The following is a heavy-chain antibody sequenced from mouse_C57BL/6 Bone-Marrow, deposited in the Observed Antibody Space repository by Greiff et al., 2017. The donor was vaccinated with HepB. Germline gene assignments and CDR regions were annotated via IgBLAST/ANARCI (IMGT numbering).Heavy chain of an antibody. CDR2: SRNKANDYTT. J-gene: IGHJ2*01. CDR3: ARDAYGYDDFHYFDY. Sequence: EVQLQQSGGGLVQSGRSLRLSCATSGFTFSDFYMEWVRQAPGKGLEWIAASRNKANDYTTEYSASVTDRFIVSRDTSQSILYLQMNALRAEDTAIYYCARDAYGYDDFHYFDYWGQGTTLTVSS. CDR1: GFTFSDFY. D-gene: IGHD2-2*01. V-gene: IGHV7-1*01.